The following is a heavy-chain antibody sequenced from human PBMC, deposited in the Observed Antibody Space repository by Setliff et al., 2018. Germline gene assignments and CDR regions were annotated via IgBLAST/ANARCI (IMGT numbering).Heavy chain of an antibody. D-gene: IGHD3-16*01. Sequence: KASETLSLTCSVSGASITSGGFYWTWIRQPAGKGLEWIGHISPSGSTTYNPSVKSRVTISLDTSKNQFSLKLSSVTAADTAVYYCARPFDSRYFDYWGQGTLVTVSS. V-gene: IGHV4-61*09. CDR1: GASITSGGFY. CDR2: ISPSGST. J-gene: IGHJ4*02. CDR3: ARPFDSRYFDY.